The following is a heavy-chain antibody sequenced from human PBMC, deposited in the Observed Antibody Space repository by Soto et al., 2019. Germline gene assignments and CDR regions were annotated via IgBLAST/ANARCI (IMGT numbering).Heavy chain of an antibody. CDR2: IFSNDEK. CDR3: ARMGMRYYHDSSGYYTYYYYYGIDV. D-gene: IGHD3-22*01. J-gene: IGHJ6*02. Sequence: QVTLKESGPVLVKPTETLTLTCTVSGFSLSNARMGGSWSRQPPGKALEGLAHIFSNDEKSYSTSLKSRLTTSKDDSTSQVVLTMTNMDTVYTATYYCARMGMRYYHDSSGYYTYYYYYGIDVWGQGTPVNVSS. CDR1: GFSLSNARMG. V-gene: IGHV2-26*01.